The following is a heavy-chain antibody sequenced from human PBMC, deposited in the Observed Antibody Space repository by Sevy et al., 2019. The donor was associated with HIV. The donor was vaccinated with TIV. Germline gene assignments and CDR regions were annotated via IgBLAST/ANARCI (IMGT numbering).Heavy chain of an antibody. CDR1: GGSISSYY. Sequence: SETLSLTCTVSGGSISSYYWSWIRQPPGKGLEWIGYIYYSGSTNYNPSLKSRVTISVDTSKNQFSRKLSSVTAADTAVYYCAREWFGELQGAFDIWGQGTMVTVSS. V-gene: IGHV4-59*01. D-gene: IGHD3-10*01. J-gene: IGHJ3*02. CDR3: AREWFGELQGAFDI. CDR2: IYYSGST.